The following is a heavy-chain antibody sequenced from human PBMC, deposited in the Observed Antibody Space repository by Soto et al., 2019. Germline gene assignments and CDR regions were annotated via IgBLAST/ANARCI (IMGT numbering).Heavy chain of an antibody. V-gene: IGHV3-23*01. CDR1: GFIFSHYA. CDR3: AKDSIDHNGIYEPFDF. Sequence: EVQLLESGGGLVQRGGSLRLSCTASGFIFSHYAMNWVRQGPGKGLEWVSVSDGEAVSTKCADSVKGRCTVSRDNSKYAMPLQLDSLRYGATAIYYWAKDSIDHNGIYEPFDFWGQGRMVTVSS. J-gene: IGHJ3*01. CDR2: SDGEAVST. D-gene: IGHD3-3*01.